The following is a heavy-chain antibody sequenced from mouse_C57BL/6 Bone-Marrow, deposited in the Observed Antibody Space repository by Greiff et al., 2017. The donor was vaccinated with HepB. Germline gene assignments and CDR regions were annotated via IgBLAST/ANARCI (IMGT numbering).Heavy chain of an antibody. J-gene: IGHJ4*01. D-gene: IGHD2-1*01. CDR3: ARKRGNYDAMDY. Sequence: VQWVESGAELARPGASVKLSCKASGYTFTSYGISWVKQRTGQGLEWIGEIYPRSGNTYYNEKFKGKATLTADKSSSTAYMELRSLTSEDSAVYFCARKRGNYDAMDYWGQGTSVTVSS. V-gene: IGHV1-81*01. CDR1: GYTFTSYG. CDR2: IYPRSGNT.